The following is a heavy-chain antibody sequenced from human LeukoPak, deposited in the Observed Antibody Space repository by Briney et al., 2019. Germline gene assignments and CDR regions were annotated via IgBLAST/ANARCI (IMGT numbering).Heavy chain of an antibody. V-gene: IGHV3-30*04. J-gene: IGHJ4*02. CDR2: ISYDGSNK. CDR1: GFTFSSYA. Sequence: GGSLRLSCAASGFTFSSYAMHWVRQAPGKGLEWVAVISYDGSNKYYADSVKGRFTISRDNSKNTLYLQMNSLRAEDTAVYYCARDSPNYYDSSGWEYWGQGTLVTVSS. CDR3: ARDSPNYYDSSGWEY. D-gene: IGHD3-22*01.